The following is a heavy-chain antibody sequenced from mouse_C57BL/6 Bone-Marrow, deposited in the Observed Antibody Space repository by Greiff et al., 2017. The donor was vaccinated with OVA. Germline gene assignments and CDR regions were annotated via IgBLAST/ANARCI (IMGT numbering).Heavy chain of an antibody. CDR3: ARQGWLLGYFDV. J-gene: IGHJ1*03. V-gene: IGHV1-81*01. CDR2: IYPRSGNT. CDR1: GYTFTSYG. D-gene: IGHD2-3*01. Sequence: VQRVESGAELARPGASVKLSCKASGYTFTSYGISWVKQRTGQGLEWIGEIYPRSGNTYYNEKFKGKATLTADKSSSTAYMELRSLTSEDSAVYFCARQGWLLGYFDVWGTGTTVTVSS.